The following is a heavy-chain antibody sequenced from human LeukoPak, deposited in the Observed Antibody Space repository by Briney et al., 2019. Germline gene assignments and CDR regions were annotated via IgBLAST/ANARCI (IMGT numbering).Heavy chain of an antibody. CDR3: ASSGYDQGIYYAMDV. D-gene: IGHD5-12*01. J-gene: IGHJ6*02. V-gene: IGHV1-18*01. CDR1: GYTLTSHG. Sequence: VASVKVSCKASGYTLTSHGISWVRQAPGQGLEWMGWISAYNGNTNYAQKLQGRVTMTTDTSTSTAYVELRSLRSDDTAVYYCASSGYDQGIYYAMDVWGQGTTVTVSS. CDR2: ISAYNGNT.